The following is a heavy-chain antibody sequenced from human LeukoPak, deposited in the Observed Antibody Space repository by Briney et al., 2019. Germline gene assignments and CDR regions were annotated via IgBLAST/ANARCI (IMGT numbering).Heavy chain of an antibody. J-gene: IGHJ3*02. CDR2: IYDATGT. V-gene: IGHV3-66*01. D-gene: IGHD1-26*01. CDR3: AREPTGLVGATGAFDI. Sequence: QSGGSLRLSCAASGFTFSSYVMNWVRQAPGKGLEWVSVIYDATGTNYADSVKGRFTISRDNFNNVVYLQMTGLTAEDTAMYYCAREPTGLVGATGAFDIWGQGTLVTVSS. CDR1: GFTFSSYV.